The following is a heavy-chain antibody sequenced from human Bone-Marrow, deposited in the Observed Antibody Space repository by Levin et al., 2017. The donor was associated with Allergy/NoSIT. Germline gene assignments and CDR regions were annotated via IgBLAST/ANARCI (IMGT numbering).Heavy chain of an antibody. CDR2: IFYSGST. CDR3: ARSVAEEFDY. Sequence: SQTLSLPCTVSGGSISGYYWSWVRQPPGKGLEWVGHIFYSGSTNYNPSLKSRVTISINTSKNQFSLNLTSVTAADTAFYYCARSVAEEFDYWGQGTLVTVSS. V-gene: IGHV4-59*01. D-gene: IGHD5-12*01. J-gene: IGHJ4*02. CDR1: GGSISGYY.